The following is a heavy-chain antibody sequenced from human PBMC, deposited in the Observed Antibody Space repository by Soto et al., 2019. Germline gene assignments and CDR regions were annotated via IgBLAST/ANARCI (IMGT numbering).Heavy chain of an antibody. J-gene: IGHJ3*02. CDR3: AKNPQYYYDSSGYYPGAFDI. D-gene: IGHD3-22*01. V-gene: IGHV3-23*01. CDR1: GFTFSSYA. CDR2: ISGSGGST. Sequence: GGSLRLSCAASGFTFSSYAMSWVRRAPGKGLEWVSAISGSGGSTYYADSVKGRFTISRDNSKNTLYLQMNSLRAEDTAVYYCAKNPQYYYDSSGYYPGAFDIWGQGTMVTVSS.